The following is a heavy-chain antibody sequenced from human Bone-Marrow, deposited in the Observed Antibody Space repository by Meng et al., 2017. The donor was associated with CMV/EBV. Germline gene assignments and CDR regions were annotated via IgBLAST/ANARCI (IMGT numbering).Heavy chain of an antibody. J-gene: IGHJ4*02. CDR3: ARGGDSSGYSPLYYFDY. CDR2: INWNGGST. V-gene: IGHV3-20*04. D-gene: IGHD3-22*01. Sequence: GESLKISCAASGFTVDDYGMSWVRQAPGKGLEWVSGINWNGGSTGYADSVKGRFTISRDNAKNSLYLQMNSRRAEDTSLYYCARGGDSSGYSPLYYFDYWGQGTLVTVSS. CDR1: GFTVDDYG.